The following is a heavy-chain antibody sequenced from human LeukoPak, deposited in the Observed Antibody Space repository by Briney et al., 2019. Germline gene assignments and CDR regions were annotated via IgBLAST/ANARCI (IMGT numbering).Heavy chain of an antibody. J-gene: IGHJ4*02. CDR2: INPNSGGT. V-gene: IGHV1-2*02. CDR3: ARASSGWPIDY. CDR1: GYTFTGYY. Sequence: ASVKVSCKASGYTFTGYYFHWVRPPPAQGLEWMGWINPNSGGTNYAQKFQGRVTMTRDTSISTAYMELSRLRSDDTAVYYCARASSGWPIDYWGQGTLVTVSS. D-gene: IGHD6-19*01.